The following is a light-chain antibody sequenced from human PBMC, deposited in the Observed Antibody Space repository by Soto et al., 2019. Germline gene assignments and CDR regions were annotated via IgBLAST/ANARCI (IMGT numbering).Light chain of an antibody. Sequence: EIVMTQSPATLSVSPGERATLSCRASQSVRNNLAWYQQKPGQAPRLLIYGASTRATGIPARFSGSGSGTEFTLTISSLQSEDFALYYCQHYNKWPPARTLGQGTKVDTK. CDR1: QSVRNN. CDR2: GAS. CDR3: QHYNKWPPART. V-gene: IGKV3-15*01. J-gene: IGKJ1*01.